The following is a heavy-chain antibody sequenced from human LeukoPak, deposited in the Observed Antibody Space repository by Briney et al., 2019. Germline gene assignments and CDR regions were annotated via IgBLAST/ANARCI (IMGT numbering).Heavy chain of an antibody. CDR2: ICSSIGCT. V-gene: IGHV3-23*01. Sequence: GGSLRLSCAASAFTFSSHPMGWVRRAPGKGLEWVSSICSSIGCTYYADSVRGRFAISRDDSKNTLYLQMNSLRAEDTAVYYCAKDSPSGGSHFDYWGQGTLVTVSS. J-gene: IGHJ4*02. D-gene: IGHD3-10*01. CDR3: AKDSPSGGSHFDY. CDR1: AFTFSSHP.